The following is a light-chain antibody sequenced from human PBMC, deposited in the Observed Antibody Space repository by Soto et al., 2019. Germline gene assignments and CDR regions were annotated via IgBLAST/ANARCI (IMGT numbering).Light chain of an antibody. V-gene: IGLV2-14*01. J-gene: IGLJ2*01. Sequence: QSVLTQPASVSGSPGQSITISCTGTSSDVGGYNYVSWYQQHPGKAPKLMIYDVSNRPSGVSSRLSGSKSGNMASLTISGLQAEDEADYYCSSYTSSSTVVFGGGTQLTVL. CDR2: DVS. CDR3: SSYTSSSTVV. CDR1: SSDVGGYNY.